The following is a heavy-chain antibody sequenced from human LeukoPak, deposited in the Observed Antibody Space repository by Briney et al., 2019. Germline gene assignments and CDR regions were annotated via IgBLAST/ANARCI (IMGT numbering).Heavy chain of an antibody. CDR1: GFTFSSYA. CDR3: VKDSGWFHFDS. Sequence: SGGSLRLSCAASGFTFSSYAMHWVRQAPGKGLEWVAVISYDGSNKYYADSVKGRFTISRDNAKSSLHLQMNGLRAEDTAMYYCVKDSGWFHFDSRGQGTLVTVSS. CDR2: ISYDGSNK. D-gene: IGHD6-19*01. J-gene: IGHJ4*02. V-gene: IGHV3-30-3*01.